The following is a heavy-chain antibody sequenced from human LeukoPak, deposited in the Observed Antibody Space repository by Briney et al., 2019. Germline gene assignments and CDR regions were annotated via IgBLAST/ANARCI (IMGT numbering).Heavy chain of an antibody. Sequence: GESLKISCKGSGYSFTSYWIGWVRQMPGKGLEWMGIIYPGDSDTRYSPSFQGQVTISADKSISTAYLQWSSLKASDTVMYYCARRGVRFLEYDWFDPWGQGTLVTVSS. CDR1: GYSFTSYW. CDR2: IYPGDSDT. J-gene: IGHJ5*02. D-gene: IGHD3-3*01. V-gene: IGHV5-51*01. CDR3: ARRGVRFLEYDWFDP.